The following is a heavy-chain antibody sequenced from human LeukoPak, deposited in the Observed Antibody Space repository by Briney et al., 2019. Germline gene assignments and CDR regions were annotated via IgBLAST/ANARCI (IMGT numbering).Heavy chain of an antibody. CDR3: ARDPAPNSSGYREDYFDT. V-gene: IGHV4-59*01. CDR2: IYYSGST. Sequence: SETASPTCTVSGGSIGNYYWSWIRQPPGKGLEWIGYIYYSGSTNYNPSLKSRVTISVDTPKNQFSLKLSSVTAADTAVYYCARDPAPNSSGYREDYFDTWGPGTLVTVSS. D-gene: IGHD3-22*01. J-gene: IGHJ4*02. CDR1: GGSIGNYY.